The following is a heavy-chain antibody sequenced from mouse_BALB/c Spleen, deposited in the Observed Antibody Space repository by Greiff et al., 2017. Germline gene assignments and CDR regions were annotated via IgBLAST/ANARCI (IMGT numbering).Heavy chain of an antibody. D-gene: IGHD1-1*01. CDR2: INPSNGGT. Sequence: QVQLQQPGAELVKPGASVKLSCKASGYTFTSYYMYWVKQRPGQGLEWIGEINPSNGGTNFNEKFKSKATLTVDKSSSTAYMQLSSLTSEDSAVYYCTRSGTVHYYAMDYWGQGTSVTVSS. CDR3: TRSGTVHYYAMDY. J-gene: IGHJ4*01. V-gene: IGHV1S16*01. CDR1: GYTFTSYY.